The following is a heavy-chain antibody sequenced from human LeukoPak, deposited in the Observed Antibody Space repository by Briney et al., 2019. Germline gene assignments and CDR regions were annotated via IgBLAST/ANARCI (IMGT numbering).Heavy chain of an antibody. CDR1: GFTFSSYS. Sequence: GGSLRLSCAASGFTFSSYSMNWVRQAPGKGLEWVSSISSSSSYIHYADSVKGRFTISRDNAKNSLYLQMNSLRAEDTAVYYCARDSSYFAFDIWGQGTMVTVSS. V-gene: IGHV3-21*01. CDR2: ISSSSSYI. CDR3: ARDSSYFAFDI. J-gene: IGHJ3*02. D-gene: IGHD5-12*01.